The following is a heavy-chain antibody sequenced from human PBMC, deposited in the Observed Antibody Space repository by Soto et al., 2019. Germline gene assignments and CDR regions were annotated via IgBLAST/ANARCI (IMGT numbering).Heavy chain of an antibody. CDR2: ISYDGINK. Sequence: QVQLVESGGGVVQPGRSLRLSCAVSGFTFSDYGMHWVRQAPGKGLEWVAVISYDGINKYYADSVKGRFTISRDNSKKTLYLQMNSLRAEDTALFYCVKDPGASMGSYWYFDLWGRGTLVTVSS. CDR3: VKDPGASMGSYWYFDL. V-gene: IGHV3-30*18. D-gene: IGHD3-10*01. CDR1: GFTFSDYG. J-gene: IGHJ2*01.